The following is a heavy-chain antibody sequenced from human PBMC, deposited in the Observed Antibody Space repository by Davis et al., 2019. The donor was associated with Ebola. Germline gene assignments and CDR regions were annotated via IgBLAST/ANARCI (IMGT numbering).Heavy chain of an antibody. CDR1: GGSFSDYF. CDR3: ARTTKTNIEDSGLGYNSFDS. CDR2: ISHHNGDT. J-gene: IGHJ5*01. D-gene: IGHD4-17*01. V-gene: IGHV4-34*01. Sequence: MPSETLSLTCAVYGGSFSDYFWSWIRQPPEKGLEWIGEISHHNGDTNYNPSLRSRVAISVDSSKNQISLEINSVTAADTATYYCARTTKTNIEDSGLGYNSFDSWGQGVLVSVSS.